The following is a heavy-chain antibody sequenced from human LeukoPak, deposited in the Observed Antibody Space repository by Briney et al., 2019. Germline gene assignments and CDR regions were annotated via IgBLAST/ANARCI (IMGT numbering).Heavy chain of an antibody. CDR1: GFTFSGSS. J-gene: IGHJ4*02. Sequence: GGSLRLSCAVSGFTFSGSSMSWVRQAPGKGLEWVAVIWYDGSNKYYADSVKGRFIISRDNSKNTLYLQMNSLRAEDTAAYYCARDGSSGWYWVDYWGQGTLVTVSS. CDR2: IWYDGSNK. CDR3: ARDGSSGWYWVDY. V-gene: IGHV3-33*08. D-gene: IGHD6-19*01.